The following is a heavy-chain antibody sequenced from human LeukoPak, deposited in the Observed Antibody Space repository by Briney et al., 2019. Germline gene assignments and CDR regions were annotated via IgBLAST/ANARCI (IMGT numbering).Heavy chain of an antibody. CDR2: ISGSGGST. V-gene: IGHV3-23*01. CDR3: AGGSGTVVVVAATTLRY. J-gene: IGHJ4*02. D-gene: IGHD2-15*01. CDR1: GFTFISYA. Sequence: GGSLRLSCAASGFTFISYAMSWVRQAPGKGLEWVSAISGSGGSTYYADSVKGRFTISRDNSKNTLYLQMNSLRAEDTAVYYCAGGSGTVVVVAATTLRYWGQGTLVTVSS.